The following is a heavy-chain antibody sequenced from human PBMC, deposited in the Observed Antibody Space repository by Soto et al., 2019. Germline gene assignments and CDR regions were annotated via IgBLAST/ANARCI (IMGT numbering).Heavy chain of an antibody. Sequence: ASVKVSCKASGYTFTSHGISWVRQAPGQGLEWMGWISAYNGNTNYAQKLQGRVTMTTDTSTSTAYMELRSLRSDDTAVYYCARVNIVVVVAANWFDPWGQGTLVTVSS. CDR3: ARVNIVVVVAANWFDP. V-gene: IGHV1-18*01. CDR2: ISAYNGNT. D-gene: IGHD2-15*01. CDR1: GYTFTSHG. J-gene: IGHJ5*02.